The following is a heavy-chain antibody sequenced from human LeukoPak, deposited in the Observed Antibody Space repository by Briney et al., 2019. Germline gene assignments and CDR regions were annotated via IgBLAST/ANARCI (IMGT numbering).Heavy chain of an antibody. CDR3: ARRHSTNWDFDF. CDR1: DFSISTDYY. Sequence: PSETLSLTCAVSDFSISTDYYWGWIRQPPGKGLEWIGSIYHSGSTYYNPSLESRVTISVDTSKNQFSLKMNFVTAADTAVYYCARRHSTNWDFDFWGQGTLVTVSS. D-gene: IGHD7-27*01. J-gene: IGHJ4*02. CDR2: IYHSGST. V-gene: IGHV4-38-2*01.